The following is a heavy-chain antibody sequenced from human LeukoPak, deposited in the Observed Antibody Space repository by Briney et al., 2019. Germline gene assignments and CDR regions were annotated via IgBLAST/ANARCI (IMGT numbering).Heavy chain of an antibody. V-gene: IGHV3-74*01. CDR1: GFTFDTYW. J-gene: IGHJ6*02. CDR2: IHRDGNNI. CDR3: ARGLRDRYGMDV. Sequence: PGGSLRLSCAASGFTFDTYWMHWVRQAPGKGLVWVSRIHRDGNNINYADFVQGRFTVSRDNAKNTLYLQMHSLRVEDTAMYYCARGLRDRYGMDVCGQGTTVTVSS.